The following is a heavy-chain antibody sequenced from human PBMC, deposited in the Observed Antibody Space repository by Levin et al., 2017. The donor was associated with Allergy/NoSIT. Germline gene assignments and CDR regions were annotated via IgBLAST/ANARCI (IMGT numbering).Heavy chain of an antibody. CDR3: ARVLRFYYYYYMDV. D-gene: IGHD5-12*01. J-gene: IGHJ6*03. CDR1: GFTFRSYG. CDR2: IWDDGYKK. Sequence: LSLTCAASGFTFRSYGMHWVRPAPGKGLEWVAVIWDDGYKKYYADSVKGRFTISRDNSKNTLYLQMNSLRAEDTAVYYCARVLRFYYYYYMDVWGKGTTVTVSS. V-gene: IGHV3-33*01.